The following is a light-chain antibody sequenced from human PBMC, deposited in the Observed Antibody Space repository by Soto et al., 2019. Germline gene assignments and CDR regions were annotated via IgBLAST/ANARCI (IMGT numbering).Light chain of an antibody. Sequence: QSVLTQPASVSGSPGQSITISCTGTSSDVGGYDHVSWYQQHPGRAPKLMIYDVSNRPSGVSNRFSGSKSGNTASLTISGLQAEDEADYYCSSYTSGNTVVFGGGTKLTVL. CDR2: DVS. V-gene: IGLV2-14*01. J-gene: IGLJ2*01. CDR3: SSYTSGNTVV. CDR1: SSDVGGYDH.